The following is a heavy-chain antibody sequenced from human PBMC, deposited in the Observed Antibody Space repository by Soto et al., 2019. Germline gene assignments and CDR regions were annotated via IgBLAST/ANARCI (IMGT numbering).Heavy chain of an antibody. Sequence: SVKVSCKASGGTFSSYAISWVRQAPGQGLEWMGGIIPIFGTANYAQKFQGRVTITTDESTSTAYMELSSLRSEDTAVYYCARDLDYYDSSGYYRYYYYGMDVWGQGTTVTSP. CDR3: ARDLDYYDSSGYYRYYYYGMDV. CDR1: GGTFSSYA. D-gene: IGHD3-22*01. CDR2: IIPIFGTA. V-gene: IGHV1-69*05. J-gene: IGHJ6*02.